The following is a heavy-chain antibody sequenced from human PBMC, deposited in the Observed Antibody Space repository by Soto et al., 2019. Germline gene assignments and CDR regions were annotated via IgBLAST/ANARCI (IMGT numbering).Heavy chain of an antibody. D-gene: IGHD6-13*01. V-gene: IGHV4-4*07. CDR2: IYTSGST. CDR3: ARESTVAGTDNWFDS. J-gene: IGHJ5*01. Sequence: PSETLSLTCTVSGAFISGYYWSWIRQPAGKGLEWIGRIYTSGSTKYSPSLKSRATMSVDTSKKQFSLKLNSVTAADTAVYYCARESTVAGTDNWFDSWGQGTLATVYS. CDR1: GAFISGYY.